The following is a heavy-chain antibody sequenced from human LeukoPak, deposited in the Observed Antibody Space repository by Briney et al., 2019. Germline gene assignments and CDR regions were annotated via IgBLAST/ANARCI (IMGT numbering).Heavy chain of an antibody. CDR3: ARDARSDSYGEYYFDY. Sequence: ASVKVSCKASGYTFTGYYMHWVRQAPGQGLEWMGWINPNSGGTNYAQKFQGRVTMTRDTSISTAYMELSRLRSDDTAVYYCARDARSDSYGEYYFDYWGQGTLVTVSS. CDR1: GYTFTGYY. V-gene: IGHV1-2*02. D-gene: IGHD5-18*01. CDR2: INPNSGGT. J-gene: IGHJ4*02.